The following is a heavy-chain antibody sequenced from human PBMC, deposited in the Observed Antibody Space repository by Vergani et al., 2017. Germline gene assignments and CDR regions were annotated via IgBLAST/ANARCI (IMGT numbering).Heavy chain of an antibody. V-gene: IGHV1-18*01. CDR3: AGSPLVREVNWFDP. CDR2: ISLHDGDT. J-gene: IGHJ5*02. CDR1: GYPFSNFG. Sequence: QAQLVQSGAEVKKPGASVKVSCKTSGYPFSNFGINWVRQAPGQGLEWMAWISLHDGDTSYAQDFQGRVSMTTNTSTNTVFMELRNLRSDDTAVYYCAGSPLVREVNWFDPWGQGTRVTVSS. D-gene: IGHD3-10*01.